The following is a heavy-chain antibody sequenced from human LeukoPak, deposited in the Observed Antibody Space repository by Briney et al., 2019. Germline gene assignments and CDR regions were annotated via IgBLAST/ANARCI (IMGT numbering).Heavy chain of an antibody. CDR1: GLAFSVYA. CDR2: INANSGTT. Sequence: GGSLRLSCAASGLAFSVYAMSWLRQPPGKGLEWVSTINANSGTTSYAASVRGRFSISRDNSKNTLYLQLNTLRADDTATYYCAKPISGGLAVTADWFHPWGQGTLVVVSS. J-gene: IGHJ5*01. V-gene: IGHV3-23*01. D-gene: IGHD6-19*01. CDR3: AKPISGGLAVTADWFHP.